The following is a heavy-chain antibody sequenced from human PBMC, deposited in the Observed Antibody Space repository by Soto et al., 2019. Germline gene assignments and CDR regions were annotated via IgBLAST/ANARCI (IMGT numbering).Heavy chain of an antibody. D-gene: IGHD1-1*01. CDR2: IGSAGDT. J-gene: IGHJ6*02. CDR1: GFTLSGYD. Sequence: EVQLVESGGGLVQPGGSLRLSCAASGFTLSGYDIHWVRQATGKCLEWVSGIGSAGDTYYADSVKGRFTISRGNANNSLYLQMNSLRIGETAVYYCTRKTPTTGMAVWGQGTTVTVSS. V-gene: IGHV3-13*01. CDR3: TRKTPTTGMAV.